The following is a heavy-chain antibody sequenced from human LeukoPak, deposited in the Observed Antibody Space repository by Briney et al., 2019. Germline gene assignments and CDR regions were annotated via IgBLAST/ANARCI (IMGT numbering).Heavy chain of an antibody. CDR3: AITGDSSGYSFDY. V-gene: IGHV3-30*03. J-gene: IGHJ4*02. D-gene: IGHD3-22*01. CDR2: ISYDGSNE. Sequence: GGSLRLSCAASGFTLRSYGMHWVRQAPGKGLEWVTVISYDGSNEYYADSVKGRFTISRDNSKNALYLQMNSLGAEDTAVYYCAITGDSSGYSFDYWGQGTLVTVSS. CDR1: GFTLRSYG.